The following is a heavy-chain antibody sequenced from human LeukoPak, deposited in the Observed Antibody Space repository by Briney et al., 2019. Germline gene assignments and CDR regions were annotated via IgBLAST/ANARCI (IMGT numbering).Heavy chain of an antibody. CDR2: IDTTTGNP. CDR1: GYPFSAHF. D-gene: IGHD3-10*01. V-gene: IGHV7-4-1*02. J-gene: IGHJ4*02. Sequence: ASVRVSCKASGYPFSAHFLNWVRQAPGQGLEWMGNIDTTTGNPRYAQDFTGRFVFSLDTSVSTAYLQITSLKADDTAAYYCVRGTPTPGMDYWGQGTLVTVSS. CDR3: VRGTPTPGMDY.